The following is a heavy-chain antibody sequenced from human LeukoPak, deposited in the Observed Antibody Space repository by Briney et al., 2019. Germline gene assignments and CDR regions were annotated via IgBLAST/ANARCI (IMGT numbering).Heavy chain of an antibody. V-gene: IGHV6-1*01. J-gene: IGHJ4*02. CDR1: GDSVSSKSAA. D-gene: IGHD4-17*01. Sequence: SQTLSLTCAISGDSVSSKSAAWNWIRQSPSRGLEWLGRTYYRSKWNNDYAVSVKGRITINPDTSKNQFSLRLNSVTPEDTAVYYCARARDYYGDLDYWGQGTLVTVSS. CDR2: TYYRSKWNN. CDR3: ARARDYYGDLDY.